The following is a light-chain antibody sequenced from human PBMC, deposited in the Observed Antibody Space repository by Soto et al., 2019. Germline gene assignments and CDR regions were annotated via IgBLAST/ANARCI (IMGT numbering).Light chain of an antibody. Sequence: VLTQSPGTLSLSPGARAPLSCRASQSVSSNLAWYQQKPGQAPRLLIYAASARATGIPARFSGSGSGTEFTLTISSLQSEDFAVYYCQQYNNWPRTFGQGTKVDIK. CDR2: AAS. J-gene: IGKJ1*01. V-gene: IGKV3-15*01. CDR1: QSVSSN. CDR3: QQYNNWPRT.